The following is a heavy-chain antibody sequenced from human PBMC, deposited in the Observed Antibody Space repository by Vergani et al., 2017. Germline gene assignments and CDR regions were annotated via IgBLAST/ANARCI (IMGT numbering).Heavy chain of an antibody. CDR2: VSFRGDT. J-gene: IGHJ4*02. D-gene: IGHD6-19*01. CDR1: GAYVNSYY. CDR3: ARQRPGSGWSPGDFDD. Sequence: QVKLQESGPGLVKPSETLSLTCTVSGAYVNSYYWSWIRQPPGKGLEWMGYVSFRGDTLYDPSVKGRMTISLNTSSNQFSLYLTSVTAADTAVYFCARQRPGSGWSPGDFDDWGQGILVTVSS. V-gene: IGHV4-59*02.